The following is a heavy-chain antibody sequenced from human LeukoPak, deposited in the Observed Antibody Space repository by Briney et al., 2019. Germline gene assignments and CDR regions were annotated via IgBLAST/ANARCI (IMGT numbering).Heavy chain of an antibody. V-gene: IGHV4-59*01. D-gene: IGHD3-9*01. CDR1: GGSISGYY. Sequence: SETLSLTCTVSGGSISGYYWSWIRQPPGKGLEWIGYIYYSGSTNYNPSLKSRVTISVDTSKNQFSLKLSSVTAADTAVYYCATTRRYFDWEADYWGQGTLVTVSS. CDR3: ATTRRYFDWEADY. CDR2: IYYSGST. J-gene: IGHJ4*02.